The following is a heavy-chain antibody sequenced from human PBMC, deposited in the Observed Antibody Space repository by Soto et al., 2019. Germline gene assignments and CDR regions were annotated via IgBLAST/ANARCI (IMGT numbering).Heavy chain of an antibody. V-gene: IGHV4-30-4*01. CDR3: AREPYGEHYYYYDGMDV. Sequence: SSETLSLTCTVSGGSISSGDYYWSWIRQPPGKGLEWIGYIYYSGSTYYNPSLKSRVTISVDTSKNQFSLKLSSVTAADTAVYYCAREPYGEHYYYYDGMDVWGQGTTVTVSS. CDR1: GGSISSGDYY. J-gene: IGHJ6*02. D-gene: IGHD4-17*01. CDR2: IYYSGST.